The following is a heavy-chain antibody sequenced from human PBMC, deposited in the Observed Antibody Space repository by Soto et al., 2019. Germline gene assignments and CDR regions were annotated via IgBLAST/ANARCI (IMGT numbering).Heavy chain of an antibody. Sequence: EVQLLESGGNLVQPGGSLRLSCAASALIFSDYAMSWVRQAPGKGLECVACISGSGGDTFYADSVKGRFTISRDNSKNTLSLHMNSLRVDDTAVYFCAKDRFGIVGPVDYWGQGTLVTVSS. CDR1: ALIFSDYA. CDR2: ISGSGGDT. CDR3: AKDRFGIVGPVDY. D-gene: IGHD1-26*01. V-gene: IGHV3-23*01. J-gene: IGHJ4*02.